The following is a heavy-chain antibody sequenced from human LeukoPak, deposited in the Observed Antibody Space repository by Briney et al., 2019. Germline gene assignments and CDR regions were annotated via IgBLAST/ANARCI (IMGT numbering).Heavy chain of an antibody. V-gene: IGHV4-59*01. Sequence: PSETLSLTCTVSGGSISSYYWSWIRQPPGKGLEWIGYIYYSGSTNYNPSLKSRVTISVDTSKNQFSLKLSSVTAADTAVYYCARGAGIVVVPSEESFDPWGQGTLVTVSS. CDR1: GGSISSYY. CDR2: IYYSGST. CDR3: ARGAGIVVVPSEESFDP. J-gene: IGHJ5*02. D-gene: IGHD2-2*01.